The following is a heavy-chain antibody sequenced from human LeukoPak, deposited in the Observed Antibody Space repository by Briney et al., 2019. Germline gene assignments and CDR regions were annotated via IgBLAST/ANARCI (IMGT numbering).Heavy chain of an antibody. CDR1: GGSISSSSYY. V-gene: IGHV4-61*02. D-gene: IGHD3-10*01. Sequence: SETLSLTCTVSGGSISSSSYYWGWIRQPAGKGLEWIGRIYNSGSTNYNPSLKSRVTMSVDTSKNQFSLKLSSVTAADTAVYYCARGRFPQDNYGMDVWGQGPTVTVSS. CDR3: ARGRFPQDNYGMDV. J-gene: IGHJ6*02. CDR2: IYNSGST.